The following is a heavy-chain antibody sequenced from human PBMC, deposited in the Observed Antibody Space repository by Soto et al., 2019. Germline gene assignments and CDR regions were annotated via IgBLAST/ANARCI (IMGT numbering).Heavy chain of an antibody. CDR3: ARDLTFPATRRGMDV. Sequence: LRLSCAVAGCTFITYGMHRVSQAPGKGLEWVSYISSPSSSIYYADSLKGRFIISRDNAKNSLYLQMNSLRDEDTAVYYCARDLTFPATRRGMDVWGQGTTVTVSS. J-gene: IGHJ6*02. V-gene: IGHV3-48*02. CDR1: GCTFITYG. CDR2: ISSPSSSI.